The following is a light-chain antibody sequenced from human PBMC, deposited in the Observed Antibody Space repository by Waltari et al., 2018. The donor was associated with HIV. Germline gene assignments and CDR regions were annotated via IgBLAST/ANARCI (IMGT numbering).Light chain of an antibody. J-gene: IGKJ2*01. Sequence: DIQMTQSPSTLSAYVGDRVTVTCRASQSISSWLAWYQQKPGKAPNPLIYNASSLESGVPSRFSGSGSGTECTLTISSLQPDDSATYYCQQYNSYSYTFGQGTKLEIK. V-gene: IGKV1-5*03. CDR1: QSISSW. CDR3: QQYNSYSYT. CDR2: NAS.